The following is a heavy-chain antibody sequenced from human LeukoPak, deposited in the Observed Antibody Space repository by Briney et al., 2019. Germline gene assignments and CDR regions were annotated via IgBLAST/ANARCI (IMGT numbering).Heavy chain of an antibody. J-gene: IGHJ4*02. Sequence: PSETLSLTCTVSGGSISTSNYYWGWIRQPPGKGLEWIGEINYSGGTNYNPSLKSRVTISVDTSKNQFSLKLSSVTAADTAMYYCARYSYGSYYFDYWGQGTLVTVSS. CDR1: GGSISTSNYY. CDR3: ARYSYGSYYFDY. CDR2: INYSGGT. V-gene: IGHV4-39*07. D-gene: IGHD5-18*01.